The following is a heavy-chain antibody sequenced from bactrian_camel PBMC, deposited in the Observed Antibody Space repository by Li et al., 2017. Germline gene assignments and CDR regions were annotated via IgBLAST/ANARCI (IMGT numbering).Heavy chain of an antibody. D-gene: IGHD1*01. V-gene: IGHV3S55*01. Sequence: HVQLVESGGGEVQVGGSLRLSCVLSGYTYSTYCMGWFRQAPGKEREGIAAIDSDDSTTYADSVKGRFTISIDNDKNILYLQMNSLRPTDTAMYYCAAGFGRTASVYDCEYTYWGQGTQVTVS. CDR2: IDSDDST. J-gene: IGHJ4*01. CDR3: AAGFGRTASVYDCEYTY. CDR1: GYTYSTYC.